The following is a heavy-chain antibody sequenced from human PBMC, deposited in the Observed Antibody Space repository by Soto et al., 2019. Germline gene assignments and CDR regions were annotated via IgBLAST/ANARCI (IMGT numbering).Heavy chain of an antibody. CDR2: INYTGST. Sequence: QVQLQESGPGLVKPSQTLSLTCTVSGGSISRGGYYWSWIRQHPGKGLEWIGYINYTGSTYYNPHRKRRVTIAVDTSRNQFSVNLHSVTAADTAVYYCARDGQGYGPYNGFDPWGQGTLVTVSS. CDR1: GGSISRGGYY. D-gene: IGHD5-18*01. CDR3: ARDGQGYGPYNGFDP. V-gene: IGHV4-31*03. J-gene: IGHJ5*02.